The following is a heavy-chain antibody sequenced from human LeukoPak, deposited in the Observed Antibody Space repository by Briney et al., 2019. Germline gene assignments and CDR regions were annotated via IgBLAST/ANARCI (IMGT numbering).Heavy chain of an antibody. V-gene: IGHV6-1*01. CDR1: GDSVSSNSAA. CDR2: TYYRSKWYN. Sequence: SQALSLTCAISGDSVSSNSAAWTWIRQSPSRGLEWLGRTYYRSKWYNDYAVSVKSRITINPDTSKNQFSLQLNSVTPEDTAVYYCARESSPDTAMVSVVDYWGQGTLVTVSS. CDR3: ARESSPDTAMVSVVDY. J-gene: IGHJ4*02. D-gene: IGHD5-18*01.